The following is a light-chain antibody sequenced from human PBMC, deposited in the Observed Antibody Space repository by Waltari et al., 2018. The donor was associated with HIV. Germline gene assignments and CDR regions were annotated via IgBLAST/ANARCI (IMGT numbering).Light chain of an antibody. CDR1: QALNDDY. Sequence: DIELTQSPGTLSLSPGERATLSCRASQALNDDYIAWYRQSPGQAPRLLIFAVSNRATGAPDRISGSGSGTDFTLTISRLEPEDFGIYYCQHYRTVPPGTFGPGTKVEIK. J-gene: IGKJ1*01. CDR2: AVS. V-gene: IGKV3-20*01. CDR3: QHYRTVPPGT.